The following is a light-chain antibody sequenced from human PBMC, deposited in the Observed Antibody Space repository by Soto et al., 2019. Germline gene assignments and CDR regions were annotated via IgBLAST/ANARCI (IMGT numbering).Light chain of an antibody. CDR3: QQSYITPYT. J-gene: IGKJ2*01. CDR2: AAS. CDR1: QSISVH. Sequence: DIQMTQSPSSLSASVGDTVTITCRASQSISVHLNWYQQKPGKVPKLLIYAASNLQSGVPSSFSGSGSETDFALTFSSLQPEDFATSYCQQSYITPYTFGQRTKLQIK. V-gene: IGKV1-39*01.